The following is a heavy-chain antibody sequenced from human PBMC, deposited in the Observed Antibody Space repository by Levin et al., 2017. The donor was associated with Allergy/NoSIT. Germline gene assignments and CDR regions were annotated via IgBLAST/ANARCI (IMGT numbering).Heavy chain of an antibody. J-gene: IGHJ4*02. V-gene: IGHV4-4*02. CDR3: AREKGSGTYKGFDY. CDR2: IFHTGST. CDR1: GGSITTTNW. D-gene: IGHD1-26*01. Sequence: AGGSLRLSCVVSGGSITTTNWWHWVRQAPGKGLEWIGEIFHTGSTNYNPSLKSRVIMSIDTSKNHFSLNVRSVTAADTALYYCAREKGSGTYKGFDYWGQGTLITVSS.